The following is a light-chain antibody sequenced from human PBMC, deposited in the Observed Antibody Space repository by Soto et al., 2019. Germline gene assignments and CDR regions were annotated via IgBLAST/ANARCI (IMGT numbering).Light chain of an antibody. J-gene: IGLJ2*01. CDR3: QTWGTRIHVE. Sequence: QPVLPQSPSASASLGASVKLTCTLSSGHSDYAIAWHQQQPEKGPRYLMKVNSDRSHNKGDGIPDRFSGSSSGAERYLTISSLQSEDEADYYCQTWGTRIHVEFGEGTKLTVL. V-gene: IGLV4-69*01. CDR1: SGHSDYA. CDR2: VNSDRSH.